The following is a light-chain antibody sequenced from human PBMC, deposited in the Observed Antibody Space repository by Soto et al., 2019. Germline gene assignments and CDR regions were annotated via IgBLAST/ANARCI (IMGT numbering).Light chain of an antibody. J-gene: IGKJ4*01. Sequence: DIQMTQSPSSVSASVGDRVTITCRASQDINSWLTWYQQKPGKAPKVLIYIASRLQPGVPSRFSGRGSGTDFSLTISNLQPEDFETYFCQQSKSFPLTLGGGTKVDIK. V-gene: IGKV1-12*01. CDR3: QQSKSFPLT. CDR2: IAS. CDR1: QDINSW.